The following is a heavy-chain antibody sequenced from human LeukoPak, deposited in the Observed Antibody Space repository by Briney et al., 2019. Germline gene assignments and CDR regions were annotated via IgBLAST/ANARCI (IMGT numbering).Heavy chain of an antibody. V-gene: IGHV4-59*01. D-gene: IGHD3-3*01. CDR2: IYYSGST. Sequence: SETLSLTCTVSGGSISSYYWNWIRQPPGKGLEWIGYIYYSGSTNYNPSLKSRVTISLDTSKNQFSLKLTSVTAADTAVYYCARGHPHYDFWSGYYGYWGQGTLVTVSS. CDR1: GGSISSYY. CDR3: ARGHPHYDFWSGYYGY. J-gene: IGHJ4*02.